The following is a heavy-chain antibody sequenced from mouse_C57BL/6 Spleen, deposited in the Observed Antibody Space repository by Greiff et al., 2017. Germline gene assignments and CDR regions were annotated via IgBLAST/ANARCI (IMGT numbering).Heavy chain of an antibody. CDR1: GFTFSDYY. CDR2: INYDGSST. CDR3: ARVYGSPYWYFEV. V-gene: IGHV5-16*01. Sequence: EVHLVESEGGLVQPGSSMKLSCTASGFTFSDYYMAWVRQVPEKGLEWVANINYDGSSTYYLDSLKSRFIISRDNAKNILYLQMSSLKSEDTATYYCARVYGSPYWYFEVWGTGTTVTVSS. D-gene: IGHD1-1*01. J-gene: IGHJ1*03.